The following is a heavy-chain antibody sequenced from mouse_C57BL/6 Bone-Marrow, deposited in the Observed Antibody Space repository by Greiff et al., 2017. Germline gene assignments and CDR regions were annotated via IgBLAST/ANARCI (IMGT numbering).Heavy chain of an antibody. D-gene: IGHD2-5*01. CDR3: SRPGYRNYVGYWYFDV. CDR2: SSSGSSTI. V-gene: IGHV5-17*01. CDR1: GFTFSDYG. Sequence: EVHLVESGGGLVKPGGSLKLSCAASGFTFSDYGMHWVRQAPEKGLEWVAYSSSGSSTIYNADTVKGRFTIARDNAKNTLFLQMTSLRSEDPAMYYCSRPGYRNYVGYWYFDVWGTGTTVTVSS. J-gene: IGHJ1*03.